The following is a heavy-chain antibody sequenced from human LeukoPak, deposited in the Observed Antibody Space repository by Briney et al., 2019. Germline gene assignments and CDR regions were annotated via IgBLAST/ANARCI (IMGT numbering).Heavy chain of an antibody. D-gene: IGHD6-13*01. CDR1: GFTFSSYA. V-gene: IGHV3-23*01. CDR2: ISSSGGST. CDR3: AKDRRSWDGDFDY. Sequence: TGGSLRLSCAASGFTFSSYAMSWVRQAPGKGLEWVSAISSSGGSTYYADSVKGRFTISRDNSKNTLYLQMNSLRAEDAAVYYCAKDRRSWDGDFDYWGQGTLVTVSS. J-gene: IGHJ4*02.